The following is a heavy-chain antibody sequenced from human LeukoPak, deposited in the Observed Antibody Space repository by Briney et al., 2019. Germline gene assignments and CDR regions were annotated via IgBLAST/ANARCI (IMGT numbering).Heavy chain of an antibody. D-gene: IGHD4-23*01. Sequence: GGSLRLSCAASGFTLSRYWVPWVRQAAGKGLLWVSRITPDGTTTSHADFVKGRFSISRDNAKNTVSLQMNSLRAEDTALDYCVTLTTAVYEYAFDMWGQGTMVTVSS. V-gene: IGHV3-74*01. CDR1: GFTLSRYW. CDR2: ITPDGTTT. CDR3: VTLTTAVYEYAFDM. J-gene: IGHJ3*02.